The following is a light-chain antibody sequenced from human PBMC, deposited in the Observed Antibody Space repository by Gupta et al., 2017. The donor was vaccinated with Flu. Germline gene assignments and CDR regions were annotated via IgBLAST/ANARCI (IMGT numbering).Light chain of an antibody. CDR3: SESERSAVYV. V-gene: IGLV2-14*01. J-gene: IGLJ1*01. CDR2: QGS. Sequence: QSALTQPPSVSVSPGQSISISCTGTNNDIGGYNYVSWYQQHPGKEPKLMMYQGSYRPSGVSKRCSGSKSGNEASLHISGIQADDEEEDDCSESERSAVYVLGTGTKVTV. CDR1: NNDIGGYNY.